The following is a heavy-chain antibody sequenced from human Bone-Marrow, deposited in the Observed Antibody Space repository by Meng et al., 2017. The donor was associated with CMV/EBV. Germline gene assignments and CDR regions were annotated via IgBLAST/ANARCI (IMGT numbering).Heavy chain of an antibody. CDR1: GGTFNTYS. CDR2: IFPILSTA. V-gene: IGHV1-69*08. D-gene: IGHD3-22*01. J-gene: IGHJ6*02. Sequence: SVKVSCKASGGTFNTYSISWVRQAPGQGLEWMGRIFPILSTADYAQKFQGRVTITADKSTATAYMEVSSLRSEDTAVYYCARDQWLSTPSYYYYYGMDVWGQGTTVTVSS. CDR3: ARDQWLSTPSYYYYYGMDV.